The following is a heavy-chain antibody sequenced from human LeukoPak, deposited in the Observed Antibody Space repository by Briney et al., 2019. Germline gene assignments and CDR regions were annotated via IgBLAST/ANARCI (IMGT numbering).Heavy chain of an antibody. CDR3: ARHVTSAEIVAGNFDY. CDR1: GGSISSSPYF. CDR2: CYYSRST. J-gene: IGHJ4*02. Sequence: ASETLSLTCTVSGGSISSSPYFWGWIRQPPGKGLEWIGSCYYSRSTYYHPSLKSRVTISVDTSKSQFSLKLSSVTAADTAVYYCARHVTSAEIVAGNFDYWGQGTLVTVSS. V-gene: IGHV4-39*01. D-gene: IGHD6-19*01.